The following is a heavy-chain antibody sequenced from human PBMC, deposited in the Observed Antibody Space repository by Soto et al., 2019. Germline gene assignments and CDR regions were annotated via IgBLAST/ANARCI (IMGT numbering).Heavy chain of an antibody. CDR3: AREENQWIQLWLPRSNDYYYGMDV. D-gene: IGHD5-18*01. J-gene: IGHJ6*02. V-gene: IGHV3-30-3*01. CDR2: ISYDGSNK. CDR1: GFTFSSYA. Sequence: GGSLRLSCAASGFTFSSYAMHWVRQAPGKGLEWVAVISYDGSNKYYADSVKGRFTISRDNSKNTLYLQMNSLRAEDTAVYYCAREENQWIQLWLPRSNDYYYGMDVWGQGTTVTVSS.